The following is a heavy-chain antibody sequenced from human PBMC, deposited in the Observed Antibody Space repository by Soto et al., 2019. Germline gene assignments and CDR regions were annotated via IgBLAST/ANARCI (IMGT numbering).Heavy chain of an antibody. D-gene: IGHD6-13*01. CDR1: GYTFTSYY. J-gene: IGHJ5*02. V-gene: IGHV1-46*01. CDR3: ARDRGIAAAGTEEDNWFDP. Sequence: QVQLVQSGAEVKKPGASVKVSCKASGYTFTSYYMHWVRQAPGQGLEWMGIINPSGGSTSYAQKFQGRVTMPRDTSTSTVYMELSSLRSEDTAVYYCARDRGIAAAGTEEDNWFDPWGQGPLVTVSS. CDR2: INPSGGST.